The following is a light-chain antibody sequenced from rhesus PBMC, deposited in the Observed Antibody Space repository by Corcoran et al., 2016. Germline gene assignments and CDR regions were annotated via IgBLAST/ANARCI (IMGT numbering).Light chain of an antibody. CDR3: PQYNNWPFT. CDR2: ASS. J-gene: IGKJ3*01. Sequence: EIVLTQSPATLSLSPGERATLSCRASQSVSSSLAWYQQKPGLPPRLLIYASSNRASGIPDRFSGRGSGTDFTLTISRLEPEDVGVYYCPQYNNWPFTFGPGTKLDIK. CDR1: QSVSSS. V-gene: IGKV3-35*01.